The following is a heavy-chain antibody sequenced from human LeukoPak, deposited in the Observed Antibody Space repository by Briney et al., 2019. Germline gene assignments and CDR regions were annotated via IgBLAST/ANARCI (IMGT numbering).Heavy chain of an antibody. CDR3: ARGKGIAVSSFDS. J-gene: IGHJ4*02. D-gene: IGHD6-19*01. V-gene: IGHV3-23*01. CDR1: GFTVSSYA. CDR2: ISGSGTST. Sequence: GGSLRLSCAASGFTVSSYAMSWVRQAPGEGLEWVSGISGSGTSTYYADSVKGRFTISRDNSKNTMSLQMNSLRAEDTALYYCARGKGIAVSSFDSWGQGTLVTVSS.